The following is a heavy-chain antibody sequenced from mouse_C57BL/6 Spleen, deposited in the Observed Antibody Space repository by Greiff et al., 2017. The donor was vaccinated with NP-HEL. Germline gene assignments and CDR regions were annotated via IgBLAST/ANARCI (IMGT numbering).Heavy chain of an antibody. CDR1: GYTFTSYG. Sequence: VQRVESGAELARPGASVKLSCKASGYTFTSYGISWVKQRTGQGLEWIGEIYPRSGNTYYNEKFKGKATLTADKSSSTAYMELRSLTSEDSAVYFCARSTWFAYWGQGTLVTVSA. CDR3: ARSTWFAY. J-gene: IGHJ3*01. CDR2: IYPRSGNT. V-gene: IGHV1-81*01.